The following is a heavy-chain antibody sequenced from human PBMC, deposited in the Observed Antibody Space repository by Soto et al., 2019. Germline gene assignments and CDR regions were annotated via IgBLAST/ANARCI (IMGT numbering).Heavy chain of an antibody. V-gene: IGHV4-30-4*01. D-gene: IGHD6-13*01. J-gene: IGHJ5*02. CDR1: GGSISSCDYY. CDR3: ARERPDGSRLDP. CDR2: IYYSGST. Sequence: QVQLQESGPGLVKPSQTLSLTCTVSGGSISSCDYYWSWIRQPPGKGLEWIGYIYYSGSTYYNPSIKSRVTISVDTSKNQFSLKLSSVTAAVTAVYYCARERPDGSRLDPWGQGTLVTVSS.